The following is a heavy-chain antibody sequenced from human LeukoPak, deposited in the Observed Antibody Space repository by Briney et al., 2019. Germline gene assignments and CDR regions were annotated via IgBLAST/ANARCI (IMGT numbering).Heavy chain of an antibody. J-gene: IGHJ6*04. V-gene: IGHV4-39*07. CDR2: IYYSGST. D-gene: IGHD3-22*01. CDR1: GVSLSGYY. CDR3: ASPPRYYDSSGYLV. Sequence: PSETLSLTCAVSGVSLSGYYWGWIRQTPGKGLEWIGSIYYSGSTYYNPSLKSRVTISVDTSKNQFSLKLSSVTAADTAVYYCASPPRYYDSSGYLVWGKGTTVTVSS.